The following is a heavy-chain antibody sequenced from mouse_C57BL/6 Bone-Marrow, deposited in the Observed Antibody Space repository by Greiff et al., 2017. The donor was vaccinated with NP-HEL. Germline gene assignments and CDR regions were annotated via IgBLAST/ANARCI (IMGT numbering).Heavy chain of an antibody. D-gene: IGHD1-1*01. Sequence: QVQLQQPGAELVKPGASVKLSCKASGYTFTSYWMHWVTQRPGQGLEWIGMIHPNSGSTNYNEKFKSKATLTVDKSSSTAYMQLSSLTSEDSAVYYCARRGFITTVVDYWGQGTTLTVSS. CDR2: IHPNSGST. CDR1: GYTFTSYW. CDR3: ARRGFITTVVDY. J-gene: IGHJ2*01. V-gene: IGHV1-64*01.